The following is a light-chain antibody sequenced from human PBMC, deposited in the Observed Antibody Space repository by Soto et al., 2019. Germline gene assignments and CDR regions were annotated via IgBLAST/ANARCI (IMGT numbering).Light chain of an antibody. V-gene: IGLV7-43*01. CDR1: TGAVTSGYY. J-gene: IGLJ2*01. Sequence: QTVVTQEPSLTVSPGGTVTLTCGSSTGAVTSGYYPNWFQQKPGQAPRAVIYSTNDKYSWTPARFSGSLLGGKAALTLSGVQPEDEADYYCLLYYVCAVLFGGGTKLTVL. CDR3: LLYYVCAVL. CDR2: STN.